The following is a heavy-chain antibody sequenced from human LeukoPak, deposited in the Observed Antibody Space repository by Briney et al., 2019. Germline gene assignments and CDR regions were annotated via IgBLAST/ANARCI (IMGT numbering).Heavy chain of an antibody. J-gene: IGHJ4*02. V-gene: IGHV4-30-2*01. CDR1: GGSISSGGYY. CDR2: IYHSGST. CDR3: ARDGGSGTTPTDY. D-gene: IGHD1-26*01. Sequence: SETLSLTCTVSGGSISSGGYYWSWIRQPPGKGLEWIGYIYHSGSTYYNPSLKSRVTISVDRSKNQFSLKLSSVTAADTAVYYCARDGGSGTTPTDYWGQGTLVTVSS.